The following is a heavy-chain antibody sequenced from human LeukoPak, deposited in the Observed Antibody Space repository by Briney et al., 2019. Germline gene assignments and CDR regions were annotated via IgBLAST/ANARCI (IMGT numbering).Heavy chain of an antibody. CDR3: AKDVESGRSADY. V-gene: IGHV3-23*01. CDR1: GFTFSSYA. CDR2: ISGSGGGT. D-gene: IGHD3-10*01. Sequence: GGSLRLSCAASGFTFSSYAMSWVRQAPGKGLEWVSTISGSGGGTYYADSVKGRFTLSRDNSMNTLYLQVNSLRAEDTAVYYCAKDVESGRSADYWGQGTLVTVSS. J-gene: IGHJ4*02.